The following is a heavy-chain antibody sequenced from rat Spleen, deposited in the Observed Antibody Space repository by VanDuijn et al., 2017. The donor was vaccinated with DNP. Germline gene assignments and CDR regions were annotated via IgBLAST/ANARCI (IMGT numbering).Heavy chain of an antibody. J-gene: IGHJ4*01. V-gene: IGHV5S10*01. Sequence: EVQLVESGGGLVQPGRSLKLSCAASGFTFSHYNMAWVRQAPKKGLDWVATIIYDGSRTYYRNSVKGRFTISRDNAKSTLYLQMDSLRSEDTATYYCARHVPGYNVMDAWGQGTSVTVSS. D-gene: IGHD1-4*01. CDR2: IIYDGSRT. CDR1: GFTFSHYN. CDR3: ARHVPGYNVMDA.